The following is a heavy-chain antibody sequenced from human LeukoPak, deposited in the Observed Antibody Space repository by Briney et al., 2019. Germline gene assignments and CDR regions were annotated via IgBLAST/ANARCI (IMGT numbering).Heavy chain of an antibody. V-gene: IGHV3-23*01. Sequence: GGSLRLSCAASGFTFSSYAMSWVPQAPGNGLEWVSAISGSGGSTYYADSVKGQFTISRDNSKNTLYLQMNSLRAEETAVYYCAKDRFLWASVGAFDIWGQGTMVTVSS. CDR3: AKDRFLWASVGAFDI. J-gene: IGHJ3*02. CDR2: ISGSGGST. CDR1: GFTFSSYA. D-gene: IGHD2/OR15-2a*01.